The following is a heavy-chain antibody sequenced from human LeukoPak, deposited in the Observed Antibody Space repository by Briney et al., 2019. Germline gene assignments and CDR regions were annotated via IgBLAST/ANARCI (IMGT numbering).Heavy chain of an antibody. J-gene: IGHJ4*02. V-gene: IGHV4-34*01. CDR2: INHSRRT. Sequence: SETLSLTCAVYGGSFCGYYWSWIPQPPGKGLEWIGEINHSRRTNYNPSLKRRATISVDTSKNQFSLKQSCVTAAVTVVYCCARSLVLWLYIVYGGQGTLVTVSS. CDR3: ARSLVLWLYIVY. CDR1: GGSFCGYY. D-gene: IGHD2-2*01.